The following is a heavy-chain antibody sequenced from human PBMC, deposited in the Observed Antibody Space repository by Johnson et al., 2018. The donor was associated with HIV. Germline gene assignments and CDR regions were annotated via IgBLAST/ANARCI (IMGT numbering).Heavy chain of an antibody. D-gene: IGHD1-26*01. CDR1: GFTFSSYW. CDR2: TNSDGSST. J-gene: IGHJ3*02. CDR3: ARDPLMHGSSFDI. Sequence: DVQLVESGGGLVQPGGSLRLSCAASGFTFSSYWMHWFRQVPGNGLVWVSHTNSDGSSTTYADSVRGRFTISRDNAKNTLYLQMTSLRAEDTAVYDCARDPLMHGSSFDIWGPGTMVTVSS. V-gene: IGHV3-74*01.